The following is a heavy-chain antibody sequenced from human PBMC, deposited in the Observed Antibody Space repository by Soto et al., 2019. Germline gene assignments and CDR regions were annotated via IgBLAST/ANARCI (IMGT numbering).Heavy chain of an antibody. CDR3: ARGPSGDKVDY. D-gene: IGHD7-27*01. CDR2: IYDGGST. V-gene: IGHV4-30-4*01. J-gene: IGHJ4*02. Sequence: QVQLQESGPGLVKPSQTLSLTCTVSGGSISSGDYYWSWIRQSPGRGLEWIGHIYDGGSTSTKPSLTSRVSISVDTSKPQFSLDLSSVTAADTAVYYCARGPSGDKVDYWGQGALVTVSS. CDR1: GGSISSGDYY.